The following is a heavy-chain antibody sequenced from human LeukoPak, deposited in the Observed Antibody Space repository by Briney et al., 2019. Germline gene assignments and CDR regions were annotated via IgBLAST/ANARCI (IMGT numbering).Heavy chain of an antibody. CDR3: ARGRSCFSTSCFFDY. V-gene: IGHV3-53*01. D-gene: IGHD2-2*01. Sequence: PGGSLRLSCAASGFTVSSNYMSWVRQAPGKGLEWVSVIYSGGTTYYADSVKGRFTISRDNSKNTLYLQMNSLRAEDTAVYYCARGRSCFSTSCFFDYWGRGTLVTVSS. CDR1: GFTVSSNY. J-gene: IGHJ4*02. CDR2: IYSGGTT.